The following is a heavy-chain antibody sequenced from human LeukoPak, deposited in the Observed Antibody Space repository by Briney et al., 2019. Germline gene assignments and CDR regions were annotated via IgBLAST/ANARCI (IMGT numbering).Heavy chain of an antibody. V-gene: IGHV1-18*01. CDR2: ISAYNGNT. Sequence: ASVKVSCKASGYTFTSYGISWVRQAPGQGLEWIGWISAYNGNTNYAQKLQGRVTMTTDTSTSTAYMKLRSLRSDDTAVYYCAKSHDYGDYGEFDYWGQGTLVTVSS. CDR3: AKSHDYGDYGEFDY. CDR1: GYTFTSYG. J-gene: IGHJ4*02. D-gene: IGHD4-17*01.